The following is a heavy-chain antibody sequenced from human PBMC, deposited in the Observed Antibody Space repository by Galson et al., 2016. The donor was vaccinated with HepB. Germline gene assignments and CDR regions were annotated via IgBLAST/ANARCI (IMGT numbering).Heavy chain of an antibody. V-gene: IGHV3-53*01. CDR2: IYSGGTT. CDR3: ARDQGNYYYYGMDV. J-gene: IGHJ6*02. Sequence: SLRLSCAASEFTVSSNYMSWVRQAPGKGLEWVSVIYSGGTTYYADSVKGRFTISRDNSKNTLYLQMISLRAEDTAVYYCARDQGNYYYYGMDVWGQGTTVTVSS. CDR1: EFTVSSNY.